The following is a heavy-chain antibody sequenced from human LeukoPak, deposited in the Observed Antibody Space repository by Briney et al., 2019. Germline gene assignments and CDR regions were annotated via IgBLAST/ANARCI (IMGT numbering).Heavy chain of an antibody. D-gene: IGHD3-22*01. CDR1: GFTFSNYG. Sequence: GGSLRLSCAASGFTFSNYGVSWVRQAPGKVRGWVSVISGSGGSTFYADSVKGRFTISRDNSKNTLYLQIDSLRGEDTAVSSCANFRLAYDSSGYSKWFDPWGQGTLVTVSS. CDR3: ANFRLAYDSSGYSKWFDP. V-gene: IGHV3-23*01. J-gene: IGHJ5*02. CDR2: ISGSGGST.